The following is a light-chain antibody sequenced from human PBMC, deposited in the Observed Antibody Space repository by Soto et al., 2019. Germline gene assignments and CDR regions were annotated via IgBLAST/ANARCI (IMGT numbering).Light chain of an antibody. CDR2: DAS. CDR1: QSISSW. J-gene: IGKJ1*01. CDR3: QQYNSYSPRA. V-gene: IGKV1-5*01. Sequence: IQVTQSASALSASVGDRVTITCRASQSISSWLAWYQQRPGKPPKLLIYDASSLESGVPSRFSGSGSGTEFTLTISSLQPDDFATYYCQQYNSYSPRAFGQGTKVDIK.